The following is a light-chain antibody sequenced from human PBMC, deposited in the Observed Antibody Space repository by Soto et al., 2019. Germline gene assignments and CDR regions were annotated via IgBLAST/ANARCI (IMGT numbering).Light chain of an antibody. Sequence: DIQMTQSPSSLSASVGDSLTITCRASQYISTYLNWYQQKPGKAPKLLIYVASNLQSGVPSSFSGSGSVTDITLTISSLQPEDIATYYCQESYSTSFGQGTKVDIK. V-gene: IGKV1-39*01. CDR3: QESYSTS. CDR1: QYISTY. CDR2: VAS. J-gene: IGKJ1*01.